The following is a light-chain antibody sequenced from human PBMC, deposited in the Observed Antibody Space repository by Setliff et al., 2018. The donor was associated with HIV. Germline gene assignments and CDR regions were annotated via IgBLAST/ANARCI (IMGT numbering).Light chain of an antibody. J-gene: IGLJ1*01. CDR1: NIETKS. V-gene: IGLV3-21*03. CDR2: DDT. CDR3: QLWDSSSDHYV. Sequence: SYELTQPPSVSVAPGKTARITCVGGNIETKSVHWYQQKPGQAPVVVVYDDTHRPSEIPERFSGSNSGNTATLAISRVEAGDEADYFCQLWDSSSDHYVFGSGTKVTVL.